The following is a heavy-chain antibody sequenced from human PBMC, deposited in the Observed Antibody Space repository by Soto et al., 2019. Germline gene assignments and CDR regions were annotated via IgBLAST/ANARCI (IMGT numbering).Heavy chain of an antibody. V-gene: IGHV1-69*01. CDR3: AQRCSSSDCPRNYHYAMDV. CDR1: GGTFSNYA. D-gene: IGHD2-2*01. Sequence: QVQLVQSGAEVKKPGSSVTVSCKASGGTFSNYAIIWVRQAPGQGLEWVGGIIPIFGTVNNAQKFQGRVRITADESTSTAYMELSSLRSEDTAVYYCAQRCSSSDCPRNYHYAMDVWGQGTAVTVSS. J-gene: IGHJ6*02. CDR2: IIPIFGTV.